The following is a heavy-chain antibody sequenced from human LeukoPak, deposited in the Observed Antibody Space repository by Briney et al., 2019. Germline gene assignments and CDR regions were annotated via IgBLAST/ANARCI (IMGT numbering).Heavy chain of an antibody. V-gene: IGHV1-2*02. D-gene: IGHD6-6*01. CDR3: ARESVPAVAARRGLNY. Sequence: ASVKVSCKTSGYTFTGYYMHWVRQAPGQGLEWMGWINPNSGGTNYAQKFQGRVTMTRDTSISTVYMEMSRLRSDDTAVYYCARESVPAVAARRGLNYWGQGTLVAVSS. CDR2: INPNSGGT. J-gene: IGHJ4*02. CDR1: GYTFTGYY.